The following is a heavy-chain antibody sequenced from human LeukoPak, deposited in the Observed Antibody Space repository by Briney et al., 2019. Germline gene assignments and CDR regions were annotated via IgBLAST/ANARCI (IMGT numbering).Heavy chain of an antibody. V-gene: IGHV1-3*01. CDR3: ASPDYGDY. D-gene: IGHD4-17*01. J-gene: IGHJ4*02. CDR1: GYIFTSYA. CDR2: INAGNGNT. Sequence: ASVKVSCKASGYIFTSYAMHWVRQAPGQRPEWMGWINAGNGNTKYSQKFQGRVTFTRDTSASTAYMELSSLRSEGTAVYYCASPDYGDYWGQGTLVTVSS.